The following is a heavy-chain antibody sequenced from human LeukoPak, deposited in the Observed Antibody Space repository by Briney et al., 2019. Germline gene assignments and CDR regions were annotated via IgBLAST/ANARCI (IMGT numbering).Heavy chain of an antibody. V-gene: IGHV4-39*01. CDR2: IYYTGST. Sequence: KPSETLSLTCTVSGGSISSSSYYWGWIRQPPGKGLEWIGSIYYTGSTYYNPSLKSRVTISVDTSKNQFSLKLSSVTAADTAVYYCRSTDTPMGPFDYWGQGTLVTVSS. D-gene: IGHD5-18*01. CDR3: RSTDTPMGPFDY. CDR1: GGSISSSSYY. J-gene: IGHJ4*02.